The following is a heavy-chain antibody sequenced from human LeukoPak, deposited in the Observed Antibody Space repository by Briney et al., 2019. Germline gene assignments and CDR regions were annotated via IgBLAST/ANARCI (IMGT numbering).Heavy chain of an antibody. CDR1: GFTFSSYS. J-gene: IGHJ4*02. CDR3: ARRRSSSRGIDY. V-gene: IGHV3-66*02. CDR2: IYSSGNT. D-gene: IGHD6-13*01. Sequence: PGGSLRLSCAASGFTFSSYSMNWVRQAPGKGLEWVSVIYSSGNTYYADSVKDRFTISRDNSKNTMYLQMNSLRTEDTAVYYCARRRSSSRGIDYWGQGTLVTVSS.